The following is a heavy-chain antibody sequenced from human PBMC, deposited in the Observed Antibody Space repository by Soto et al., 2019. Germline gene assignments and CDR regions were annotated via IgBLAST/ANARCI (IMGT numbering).Heavy chain of an antibody. V-gene: IGHV3-30*03. D-gene: IGHD6-6*01. Sequence: GGSLRLSCAASAFTFNNFAMHWVRQAPGKGLEWVTVISSHGNDKHYADSVKGRFTISRDNSKNTLYLQMNSLRAEDTAVYYRARTIAARYYYYGMDVWGQGTTVTVSS. CDR1: AFTFNNFA. J-gene: IGHJ6*02. CDR2: ISSHGNDK. CDR3: ARTIAARYYYYGMDV.